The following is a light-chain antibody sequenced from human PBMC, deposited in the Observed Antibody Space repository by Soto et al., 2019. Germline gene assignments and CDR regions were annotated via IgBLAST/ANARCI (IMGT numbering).Light chain of an antibody. CDR1: SSDVGGYYY. Sequence: QSALTQPPSASGALGQSVTISCTGTSSDVGGYYYVSWHQQHPGKAPKVLIYEVTKRPPGVPDRFSGSKSGNTASLTVSGRQDEEEEDYYCGSFEGGSKTVLLGGGTKLTVL. CDR2: EVT. V-gene: IGLV2-8*01. CDR3: GSFEGGSKTVL. J-gene: IGLJ2*01.